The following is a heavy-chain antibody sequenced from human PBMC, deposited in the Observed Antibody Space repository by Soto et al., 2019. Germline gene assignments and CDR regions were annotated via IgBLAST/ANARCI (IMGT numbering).Heavy chain of an antibody. J-gene: IGHJ6*02. CDR1: GFIFDDYA. D-gene: IGHD1-1*01. V-gene: IGHV3-9*01. Sequence: PGWSLRLSCAASGFIFDDYAMHWVRQAPGKGLEWVSSISWDSGSVAYADSVKGRFTISRDNAKNSLYLQMNSLRAADTAMYYCAKDRTLTHPASVGWTWNAMDVWGQGTTGTVS. CDR2: ISWDSGSV. CDR3: AKDRTLTHPASVGWTWNAMDV.